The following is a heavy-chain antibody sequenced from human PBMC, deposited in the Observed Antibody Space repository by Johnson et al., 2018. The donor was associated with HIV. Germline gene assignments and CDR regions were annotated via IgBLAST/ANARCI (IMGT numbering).Heavy chain of an antibody. CDR2: IRYDGSNK. D-gene: IGHD4-17*01. J-gene: IGHJ3*02. CDR3: ARDSTPWGGDYVGYGFDI. V-gene: IGHV3-30*02. CDR1: GFTFSNYG. Sequence: QEQLVESGGGVVQPGGSLRLSCEVSGFTFSNYGMHWVRQAPGKGLEWVAFIRYDGSNKYYADSVKGRFTIFRDNSKNTLYLQMNSLRAEDTAVYYCARDSTPWGGDYVGYGFDIWGQGTVVTVSS.